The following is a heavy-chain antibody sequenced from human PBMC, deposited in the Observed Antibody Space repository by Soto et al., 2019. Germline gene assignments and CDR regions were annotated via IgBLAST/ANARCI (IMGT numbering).Heavy chain of an antibody. CDR1: GGSISSEGYY. D-gene: IGHD5-18*01. CDR2: IYYSGTT. CDR3: ARGRGYSYGPYYFDY. J-gene: IGHJ4*02. Sequence: QVPLQESGPGLEKPSQTLSLTCTVSGGSISSEGYYWSWFRQLPGKGLEWIGDIYYSGTTYHNPSLRSRLTISGDASKNQFSLKLSSVTAADTALYYCARGRGYSYGPYYFDYWGQGTLVTVSS. V-gene: IGHV4-31*03.